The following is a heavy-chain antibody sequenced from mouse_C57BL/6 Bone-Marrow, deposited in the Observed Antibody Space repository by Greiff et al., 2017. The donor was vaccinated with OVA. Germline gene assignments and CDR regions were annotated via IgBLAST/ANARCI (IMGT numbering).Heavy chain of an antibody. Sequence: EVMLVESGGGLVKPGGSLKLSCAASGFTFSSYAMSWVRQTPEKRLEWVATISDGGSYTYYPDNVKGRFTISRDNAKNNLYLQMSHLKSEDTAMYYCARAPYDYEGAWFAYWGQGTLVTVSA. CDR2: ISDGGSYT. D-gene: IGHD2-4*01. J-gene: IGHJ3*01. CDR3: ARAPYDYEGAWFAY. V-gene: IGHV5-4*03. CDR1: GFTFSSYA.